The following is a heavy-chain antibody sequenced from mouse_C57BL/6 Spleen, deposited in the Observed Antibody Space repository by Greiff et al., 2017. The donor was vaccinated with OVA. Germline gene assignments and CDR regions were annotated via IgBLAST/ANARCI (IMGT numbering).Heavy chain of an antibody. CDR3: ARRVLGGYGSYFDV. CDR1: GFTFSDYG. Sequence: EVKVVESGGGLVKPGGSLKLSCAASGFTFSDYGMHWVRQAPEKGLEWVAYISSGSSTIYYADTVKGRFTISRDNAKNTLFLQMTSLRSEDTAMYYCARRVLGGYGSYFDVWGTGTTVTVSS. D-gene: IGHD1-1*01. V-gene: IGHV5-17*01. CDR2: ISSGSSTI. J-gene: IGHJ1*03.